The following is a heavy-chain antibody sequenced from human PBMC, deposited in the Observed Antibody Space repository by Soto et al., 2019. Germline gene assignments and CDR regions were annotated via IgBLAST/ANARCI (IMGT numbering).Heavy chain of an antibody. CDR3: AKDRKQLWSDFDY. CDR2: ISGNGYSA. Sequence: GGSLRLSCEASGFIFDYYAMTWVRQSPGKGLEWVSSISGNGYSAYYADSIKGRFTISRDKSRNTVSLQMDSLRAEDTAVYYCAKDRKQLWSDFDYWGQGTLVTVSS. D-gene: IGHD1-1*01. J-gene: IGHJ4*02. V-gene: IGHV3-23*01. CDR1: GFIFDYYA.